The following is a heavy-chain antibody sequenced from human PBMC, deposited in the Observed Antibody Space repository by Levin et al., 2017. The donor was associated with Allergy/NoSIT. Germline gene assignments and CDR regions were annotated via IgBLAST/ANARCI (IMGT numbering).Heavy chain of an antibody. D-gene: IGHD2-2*01. Sequence: SETLSLTCTVSGGSIRNNYWSWIRQPPGGGLEWIGYIHDTGSTHYKASLKSRVTISADASKNEVSLNLRSVTAADTAVYFCARTSYEYFQNWGHGNLVIVSS. CDR3: ARTSYEYFQN. CDR2: IHDTGST. CDR1: GGSIRNNY. J-gene: IGHJ1*01. V-gene: IGHV4-59*13.